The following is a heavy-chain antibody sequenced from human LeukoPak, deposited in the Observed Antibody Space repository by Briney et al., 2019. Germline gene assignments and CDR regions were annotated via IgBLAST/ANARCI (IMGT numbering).Heavy chain of an antibody. V-gene: IGHV3-64*01. CDR3: ARDSLTLSLNGMDV. CDR2: ISSNGGST. Sequence: GGSLRLSCAASGFTFSSYAMHWVGQAPGKGLEYVSAISSNGGSTYYANSVKGRFTISRDNSKNTLYLQMGSLRAEDMAVYYCARDSLTLSLNGMDVWGQGTTVTVSS. D-gene: IGHD1-14*01. CDR1: GFTFSSYA. J-gene: IGHJ6*02.